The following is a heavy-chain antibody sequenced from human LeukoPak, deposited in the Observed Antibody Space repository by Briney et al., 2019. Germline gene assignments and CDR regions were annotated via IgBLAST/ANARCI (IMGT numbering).Heavy chain of an antibody. J-gene: IGHJ4*02. CDR1: GGSISSGSYY. CDR3: ASRYCSGGSCYSQGEY. CDR2: IYTSGST. D-gene: IGHD2-15*01. V-gene: IGHV4-61*02. Sequence: KPSETLSLTCTVSGGSISSGSYYWSWIRQPAGKGLEWIGRIYTSGSTNYNPSLKSRVTISVDTSKNQFSLKLSSVTAADTAVYYCASRYCSGGSCYSQGEYWGQGTLVTVSS.